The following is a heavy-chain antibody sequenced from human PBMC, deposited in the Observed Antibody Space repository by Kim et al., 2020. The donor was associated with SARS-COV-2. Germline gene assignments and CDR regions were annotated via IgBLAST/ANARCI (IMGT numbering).Heavy chain of an antibody. J-gene: IGHJ5*02. V-gene: IGHV4-4*07. D-gene: IGHD1-26*01. CDR3: ARAEYSGGWFDP. Sequence: NYNPALKSRVTMSVDTSKHQFSLKLSSVTAADTAVYYCARAEYSGGWFDPWGQGTLVTVSS.